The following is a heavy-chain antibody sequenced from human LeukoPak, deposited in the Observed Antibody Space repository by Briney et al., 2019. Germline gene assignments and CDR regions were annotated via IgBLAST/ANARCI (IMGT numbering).Heavy chain of an antibody. J-gene: IGHJ4*02. D-gene: IGHD2-15*01. CDR2: INHSGST. Sequence: PSETLSLTCAVYGGSFSGYYWSWIRQPPGKGLEWIGEINHSGSTNYNPSLKSRVTISVDTSKNQFSLKLSSVTAADTAVYYCARGQDRSDYFDYWGQGTLVTVSS. V-gene: IGHV4-34*01. CDR1: GGSFSGYY. CDR3: ARGQDRSDYFDY.